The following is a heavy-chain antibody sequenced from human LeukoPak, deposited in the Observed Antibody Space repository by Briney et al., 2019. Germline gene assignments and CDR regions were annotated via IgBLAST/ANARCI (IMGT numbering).Heavy chain of an antibody. CDR3: ARDPDSITIFGVVTETISRY. J-gene: IGHJ4*02. V-gene: IGHV1-2*06. D-gene: IGHD3-3*01. CDR2: INPNSGGT. Sequence: ASVKVSCKASGYTLTGYYMHWVRQAPRQGLEWMGRINPNSGGTNYAQKFQGRVTMTRDTSISTAYMELSRLRSDDTAAYYCARDPDSITIFGVVTETISRYWGQGTLVTVSS. CDR1: GYTLTGYY.